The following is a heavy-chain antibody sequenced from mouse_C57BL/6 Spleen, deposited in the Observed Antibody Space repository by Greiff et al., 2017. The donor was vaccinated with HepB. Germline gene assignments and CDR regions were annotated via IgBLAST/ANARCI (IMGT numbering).Heavy chain of an antibody. CDR2: ISSGSSTN. Sequence: EVKGVESGGGLVKPGGSLKLSCAASGFTFSDYGMHWVRQAPEKGLEWVAYISSGSSTNYYAETVKGRFTNSRDNAKNTLCLQMTRLRSEYTAMYDWSWEDDGCLYAMDYWGQGTSVTVSA. J-gene: IGHJ4*01. CDR1: GFTFSDYG. V-gene: IGHV5-17*01. D-gene: IGHD2-3*01. CDR3: SWEDDGCLYAMDY.